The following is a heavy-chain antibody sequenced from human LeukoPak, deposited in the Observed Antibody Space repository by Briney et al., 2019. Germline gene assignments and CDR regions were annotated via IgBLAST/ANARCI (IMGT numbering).Heavy chain of an antibody. Sequence: GGSLRLSCAASGFTFDDYAMHWVRQAPGKGLEWVSGISWNSGSIGYADSVKGRFTISRDNAKNSLYLQMNSLRAEDTALYYCAKGGSSSWYYNWFDPWGQGTLVTVSS. CDR2: ISWNSGSI. D-gene: IGHD6-13*01. CDR1: GFTFDDYA. CDR3: AKGGSSSWYYNWFDP. V-gene: IGHV3-9*01. J-gene: IGHJ5*02.